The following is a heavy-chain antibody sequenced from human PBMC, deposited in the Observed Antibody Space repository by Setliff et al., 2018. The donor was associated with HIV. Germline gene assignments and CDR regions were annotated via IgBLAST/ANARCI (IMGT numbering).Heavy chain of an antibody. CDR2: IHTSGSA. J-gene: IGHJ3*01. Sequence: SETLSLTCTVSGDSIGYYYWSWIRQPAGRGLEWMGRIHTSGSANYNPSLTSRVTLSVDTSKNQFFLKLTSLSAADTAVYYCARDRIEVVVDGPHDVFDVWGRGTTVTVSS. CDR1: GDSIGYYY. D-gene: IGHD2-15*01. CDR3: ARDRIEVVVDGPHDVFDV. V-gene: IGHV4-4*07.